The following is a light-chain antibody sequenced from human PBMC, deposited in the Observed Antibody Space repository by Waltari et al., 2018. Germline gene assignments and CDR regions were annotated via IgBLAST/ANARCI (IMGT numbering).Light chain of an antibody. CDR3: SSYTTSSAPGV. CDR1: DSDVGAYDF. Sequence: QSALTQPASVSGSPGQSITISCSGTDSDVGAYDFVSWYQQHPGKAPHLIIYEVSNRPAGISNRFSSSKSGNTASLTISGLQAEDEADDYCSSYTTSSAPGVVGTGTRVTVL. V-gene: IGLV2-14*01. CDR2: EVS. J-gene: IGLJ1*01.